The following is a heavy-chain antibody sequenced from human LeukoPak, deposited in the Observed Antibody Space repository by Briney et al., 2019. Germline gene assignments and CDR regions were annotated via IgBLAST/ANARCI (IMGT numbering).Heavy chain of an antibody. Sequence: ASVKVSCKASGYTFTSYDINWVRQATGQGLEWMGWMNPNSGNTGYAKKFQGRVTMTRNTSISTAYVELSSLRSEDTAVYYCARTRGYYYMDVWGKGTTVTVSS. J-gene: IGHJ6*03. CDR3: ARTRGYYYMDV. CDR2: MNPNSGNT. V-gene: IGHV1-8*01. CDR1: GYTFTSYD.